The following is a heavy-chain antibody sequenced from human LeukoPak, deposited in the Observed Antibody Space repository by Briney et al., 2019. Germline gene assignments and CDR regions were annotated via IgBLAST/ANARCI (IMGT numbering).Heavy chain of an antibody. CDR2: MSPNSGDT. Sequence: ATVKVSCKASGYTFTSYDFNWVRQATGQRPEWMGWMSPNSGDTGYAQKFQDRVTMTRNTSISTAYMELSRLRSDDTAVYYCARDYGAVDYWGQGTLVTVSS. V-gene: IGHV1-8*01. CDR3: ARDYGAVDY. D-gene: IGHD4-17*01. J-gene: IGHJ4*02. CDR1: GYTFTSYD.